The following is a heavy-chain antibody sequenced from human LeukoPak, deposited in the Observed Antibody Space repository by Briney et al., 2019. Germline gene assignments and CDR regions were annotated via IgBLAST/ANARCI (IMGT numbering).Heavy chain of an antibody. Sequence: PGGSLRLSCAATGLSVSSNFMSWVRQAPGKGLEWVGFIRSKAYGGTTEYAASVKGRFIISRDDSKSIAYLRMNSLKTEDTAVYYCTRVMGLGYCSGGSCYPLGPVDYWGQGTLVTVSS. CDR2: IRSKAYGGTT. V-gene: IGHV3-49*04. CDR3: TRVMGLGYCSGGSCYPLGPVDY. D-gene: IGHD2-15*01. CDR1: GLSVSSNF. J-gene: IGHJ4*02.